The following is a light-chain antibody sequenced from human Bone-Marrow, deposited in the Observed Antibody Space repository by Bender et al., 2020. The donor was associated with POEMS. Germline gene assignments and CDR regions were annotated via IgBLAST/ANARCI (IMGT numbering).Light chain of an antibody. V-gene: IGLV1-47*01. CDR1: SSNIGGRNY. J-gene: IGLJ3*02. CDR2: RNN. Sequence: QSVLTQPPSASGTPGQRVTMSCSGSSSNIGGRNYVYWYQQLPGTAPKLLIYRNNQRPSGVPDRFSGSKSGTSASLAITGLQAEDEGDYYCQSYDNSLGGWVFGGGTKLTVL. CDR3: QSYDNSLGGWV.